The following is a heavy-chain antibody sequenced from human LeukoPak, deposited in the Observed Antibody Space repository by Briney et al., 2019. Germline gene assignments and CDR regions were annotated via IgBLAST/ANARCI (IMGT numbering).Heavy chain of an antibody. D-gene: IGHD3-9*01. CDR3: ARDHYDVLTGYAYNAFDM. CDR1: GYTFTSYG. V-gene: IGHV1-18*01. CDR2: ISAYNANT. Sequence: ASVKVSCKASGYTFTSYGISWVRQAPGQGLEWMGWISAYNANTKYAQNLQGRVTMTTDTSTSTAYMALRSLRSDDTAVYYCARDHYDVLTGYAYNAFDMWGQGTMVAVSS. J-gene: IGHJ3*02.